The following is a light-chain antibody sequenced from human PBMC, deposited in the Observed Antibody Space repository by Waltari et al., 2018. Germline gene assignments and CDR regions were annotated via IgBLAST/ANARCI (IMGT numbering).Light chain of an antibody. CDR2: YDS. J-gene: IGLJ3*02. CDR3: QVWDDVTDSGV. V-gene: IGLV3-21*04. CDR1: NIGSNS. Sequence: YVLTQPPSVSVDPGKTARLTCGGDNIGSNSVNWYQQKQGQAPVLVMFYDSDRPSEIPERFSGSNSGNTATLTISWVEAGDEADYHCQVWDDVTDSGVFGGGTKLTVL.